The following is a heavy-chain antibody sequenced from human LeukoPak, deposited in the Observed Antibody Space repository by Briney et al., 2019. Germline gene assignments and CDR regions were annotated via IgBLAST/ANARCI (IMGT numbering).Heavy chain of an antibody. CDR2: IMWRSGST. D-gene: IGHD3-10*01. CDR3: TKDLTPGGADV. Sequence: GGSLRLSCAVSGFTSDDHAMHWVRQASGKGLEWVAGIMWRSGSTGYGDSVKGRFTISRDNAKKSLYLQMNGLRVEDTAFYNCTKDLTPGGADVWGQGTTVTVSS. J-gene: IGHJ6*02. CDR1: GFTSDDHA. V-gene: IGHV3-9*02.